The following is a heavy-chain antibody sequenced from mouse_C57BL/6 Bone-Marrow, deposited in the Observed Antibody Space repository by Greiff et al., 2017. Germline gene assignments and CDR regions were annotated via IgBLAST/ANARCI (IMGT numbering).Heavy chain of an antibody. CDR1: GYTFTGYW. CDR2: ILPGSGST. J-gene: IGHJ4*01. CDR3: AALYYRAMDY. Sequence: QIQLQQSGAELMKPGASVKLSCKATGYTFTGYWIEWVKQRPGHGLEWIGEILPGSGSTNYNEKFKGKATFTADTASNTAYMQLSSLTTEVSAIYYCAALYYRAMDYWGQGTAVTVSS. V-gene: IGHV1-9*01. D-gene: IGHD1-1*01.